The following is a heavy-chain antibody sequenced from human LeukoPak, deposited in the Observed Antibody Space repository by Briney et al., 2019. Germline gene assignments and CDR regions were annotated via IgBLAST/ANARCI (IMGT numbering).Heavy chain of an antibody. CDR3: AKDRCSNGIGCYYYYMDV. V-gene: IGHV3-48*03. J-gene: IGHJ6*03. D-gene: IGHD2-8*01. Sequence: GGSLRLSCAASGFTFSSYEMNWVRQAPGKGLEWVSYISSSGSTIYYADSVRGRFTVSRDSSKNTLYLQMDSLRADDTAVYFCAKDRCSNGIGCYYYYMDVWGKGTTVTISS. CDR2: ISSSGSTI. CDR1: GFTFSSYE.